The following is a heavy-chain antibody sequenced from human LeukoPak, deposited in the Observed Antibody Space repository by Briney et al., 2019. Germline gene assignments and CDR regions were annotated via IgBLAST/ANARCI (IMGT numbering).Heavy chain of an antibody. D-gene: IGHD5-12*01. CDR2: IKHDGSVQ. CDR1: GFTFSSYW. CDR3: AREVRAYGGYSQSDY. J-gene: IGHJ4*02. V-gene: IGHV3-7*01. Sequence: GGSLRLSCAASGFTFSSYWMSWVRQAPGKGLEWVANIKHDGSVQYCVDSVKGRFTISRDNAKNSLYLQMNSLRAEDTAVYYCAREVRAYGGYSQSDYWGQGTLVTVSS.